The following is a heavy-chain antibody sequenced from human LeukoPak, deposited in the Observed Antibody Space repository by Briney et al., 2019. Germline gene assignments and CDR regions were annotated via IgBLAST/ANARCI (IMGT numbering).Heavy chain of an antibody. CDR3: ARDVYDFWSGYYLGSYFDY. V-gene: IGHV1-18*01. CDR1: GYTFTSYG. J-gene: IGHJ4*02. Sequence: ASVKVSCKASGYTFTSYGISWVRQAPGQGLEWMGWISAYNGNTNYAQKLQGRVTMTTDTSTSTACMELRSLRSDDTAVYYCARDVYDFWSGYYLGSYFDYWGQGTLVTVSS. CDR2: ISAYNGNT. D-gene: IGHD3-3*01.